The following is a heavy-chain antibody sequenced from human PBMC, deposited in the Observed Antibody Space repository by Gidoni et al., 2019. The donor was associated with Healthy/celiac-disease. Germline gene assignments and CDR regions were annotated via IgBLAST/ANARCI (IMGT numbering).Heavy chain of an antibody. D-gene: IGHD2-2*01. Sequence: QVQLQQWGAGLLKPSETLSLTCAVYGGSFSGYYWSWIRQPPGKGLEWIGEINHSGSTNYNPSLKSRVTISVDTSKNQFSLKLSSVTAADTAVYYCARGSSGYCSSTSCSKGFDPWGQGTLVTVSS. CDR2: INHSGST. CDR3: ARGSSGYCSSTSCSKGFDP. J-gene: IGHJ5*02. V-gene: IGHV4-34*01. CDR1: GGSFSGYY.